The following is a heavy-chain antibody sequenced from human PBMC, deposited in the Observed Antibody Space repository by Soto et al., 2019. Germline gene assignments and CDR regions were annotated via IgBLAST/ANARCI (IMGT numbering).Heavy chain of an antibody. J-gene: IGHJ5*02. Sequence: YRFTSYWIAWVRQMPGKGLEWMGIIYPGDSDARYSPSFQGQVTISVDKSISTAYLQWSSLKASDTAIYYCARQLGHDYINNWFDPWGQGTLVTVSS. D-gene: IGHD4-4*01. CDR3: ARQLGHDYINNWFDP. V-gene: IGHV5-51*01. CDR1: YRFTSYW. CDR2: IYPGDSDA.